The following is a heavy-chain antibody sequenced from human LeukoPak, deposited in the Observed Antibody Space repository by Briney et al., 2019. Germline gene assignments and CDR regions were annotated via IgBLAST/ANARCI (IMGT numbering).Heavy chain of an antibody. D-gene: IGHD3-16*01. CDR2: IYYSGST. V-gene: IGHV4-59*08. CDR3: AVGATHYYMDV. Sequence: RPSETLSLTCTVSGGSIRGYYWSWVRQPPGKGLEWIAYIYYSGSTNYNPSLKSRVTISLDTSKSQFSLKLSSVTAADTAVYYCAVGATHYYMDVWGKGTTVTVSS. J-gene: IGHJ6*03. CDR1: GGSIRGYY.